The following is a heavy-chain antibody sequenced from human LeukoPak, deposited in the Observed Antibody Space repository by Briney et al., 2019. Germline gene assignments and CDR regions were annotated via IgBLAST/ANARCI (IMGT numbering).Heavy chain of an antibody. J-gene: IGHJ4*02. V-gene: IGHV3-48*02. CDR2: ISSSSGTI. CDR1: GFTFSSYS. Sequence: PGGSLKLSCAASGFTFSSYSMNWVRQAPGKGLEWVSYISSSSGTIYYADSVKGRFTISRDNAKNSLYLQMNSLRDDDTAVYYCARERFSDFDYGGQGTLVTVSS. D-gene: IGHD6-19*01. CDR3: ARERFSDFDY.